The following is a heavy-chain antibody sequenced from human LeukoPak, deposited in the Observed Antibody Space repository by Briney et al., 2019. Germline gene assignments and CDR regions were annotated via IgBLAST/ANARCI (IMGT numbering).Heavy chain of an antibody. V-gene: IGHV3-9*01. CDR3: VAGTSSGWYGSVWFDP. CDR2: ISWNSGST. CDR1: GFTFSSYW. Sequence: TGGSLRLSCAASGFTFSSYWMSWVRQAPGKGLEWVSSISWNSGSTGYADSVKGRFTISRDNAKNSLYVQMNSLRAEDTALYYCVAGTSSGWYGSVWFDPWGQGTLVTVSS. J-gene: IGHJ5*02. D-gene: IGHD6-19*01.